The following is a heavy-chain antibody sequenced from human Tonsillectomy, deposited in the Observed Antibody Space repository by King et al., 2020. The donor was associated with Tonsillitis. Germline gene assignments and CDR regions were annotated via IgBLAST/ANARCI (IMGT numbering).Heavy chain of an antibody. J-gene: IGHJ5*02. V-gene: IGHV4-4*07. CDR3: ARDGPNWFDP. CDR1: GGSISSYY. CDR2: IHTSGST. Sequence: QLQESGPGLVKPSETLSLTSTVSGGSISSYYWSWIRQPAGKGMEWIGRIHTSGSTNYNPSLKSRVTMSVDTPKNQFSLKLSSVTAADTAVYYCARDGPNWFDPWGQGTLVTVSP.